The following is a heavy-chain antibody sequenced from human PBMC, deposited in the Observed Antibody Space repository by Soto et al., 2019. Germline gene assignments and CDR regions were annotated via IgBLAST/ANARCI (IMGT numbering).Heavy chain of an antibody. Sequence: GGSLRLSCAASGFTFSSYGMHWVRQAPGKGLEWVALIWFDGTNKYYADSVKGRFTISRDNSKNTLYLQMNSLRAEDTAVYYCARDPRYYYDSSGKHGMDVWGQGTTVTVSS. J-gene: IGHJ6*02. CDR3: ARDPRYYYDSSGKHGMDV. V-gene: IGHV3-33*01. CDR1: GFTFSSYG. CDR2: IWFDGTNK. D-gene: IGHD3-22*01.